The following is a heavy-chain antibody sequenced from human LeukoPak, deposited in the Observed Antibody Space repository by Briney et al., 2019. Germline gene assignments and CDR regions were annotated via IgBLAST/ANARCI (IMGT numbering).Heavy chain of an antibody. CDR2: ISYDGSNK. V-gene: IGHV3-30*04. CDR1: GFTFSSYA. Sequence: GRSLRLSCAASGFTFSSYAMHWVRQAPGKGLEWVAVISYDGSNKYYADSVKGRFTISRDNSKNTLYLQMNSLRAEDTAVYYCASHTYYDSSGYYYDYWGQGTLVTVS. J-gene: IGHJ4*02. D-gene: IGHD3-22*01. CDR3: ASHTYYDSSGYYYDY.